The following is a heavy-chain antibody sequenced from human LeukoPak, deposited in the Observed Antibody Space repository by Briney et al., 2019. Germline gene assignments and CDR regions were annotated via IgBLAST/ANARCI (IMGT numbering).Heavy chain of an antibody. V-gene: IGHV4-4*07. CDR2: IYTSGST. J-gene: IGHJ4*02. CDR3: ARGAREVRGVIPAYYFDY. Sequence: SETLSLTCTVSGGSISSYYWSWIRQPAGKGLEWIGRIYTSGSTNYNPSLKSRVTMSVDTSKNQFSLKLSSVTAADTAVYYCARGAREVRGVIPAYYFDYWGQGTLVTVSS. D-gene: IGHD3-10*01. CDR1: GGSISSYY.